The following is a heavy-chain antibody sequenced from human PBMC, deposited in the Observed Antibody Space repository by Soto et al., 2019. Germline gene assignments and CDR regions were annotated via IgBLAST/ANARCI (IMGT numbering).Heavy chain of an antibody. CDR2: IFHSLGA. Sequence: SETLSLTCTASGGSTTSDYWSWIRQPPGKGLEWVGYIFHSLGAKYNPPLGSRGTISLDTSKNQLYLSLRSVTAADTAIYCCVRDLNGSGDYWGQGTRVSVSS. CDR3: VRDLNGSGDY. D-gene: IGHD3-10*01. CDR1: GGSTTSDY. V-gene: IGHV4-59*01. J-gene: IGHJ4*02.